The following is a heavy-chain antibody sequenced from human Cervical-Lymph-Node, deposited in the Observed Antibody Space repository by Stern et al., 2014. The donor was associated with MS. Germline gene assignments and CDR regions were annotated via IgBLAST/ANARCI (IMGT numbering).Heavy chain of an antibody. V-gene: IGHV1-69*12. CDR2: ISPLFGAT. Sequence: QDQLVPSGAEVKKPGSSMKVSCKASGGTFSSLVIRWVRQAPGQGLEWMGGISPLFGATNYAQQVQGRVTMVEDESAHTVNQALSRLRSEVTAVYYCVRDQGGIAASWGQGTLVTVSS. CDR1: GGTFSSLV. D-gene: IGHD2-21*01. CDR3: VRDQGGIAAS. J-gene: IGHJ5*02.